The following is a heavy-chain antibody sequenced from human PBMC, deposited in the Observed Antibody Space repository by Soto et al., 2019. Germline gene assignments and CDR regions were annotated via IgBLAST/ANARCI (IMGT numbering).Heavy chain of an antibody. CDR3: ARDPLIGTTDYGLDV. Sequence: EVQLVESGGGLVQPGGSLRLSCAASGFTFSTYWMHWVRQPPGKGLVWVSRINNDGSNTAYADSMKGRFTISRDNAQSTLYQQMNSLSAEDTAVYYCARDPLIGTTDYGLDVWGQGTTVSVSS. D-gene: IGHD1-7*01. V-gene: IGHV3-74*01. J-gene: IGHJ6*02. CDR1: GFTFSTYW. CDR2: INNDGSNT.